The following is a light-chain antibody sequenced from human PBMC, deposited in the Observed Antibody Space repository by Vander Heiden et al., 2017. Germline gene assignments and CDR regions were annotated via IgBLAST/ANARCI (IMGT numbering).Light chain of an antibody. CDR1: TSNIGARSD. V-gene: IGLV1-40*01. Sequence: QSVLTQPPSVSGATGQRVTISCTGSTSNIGARSDVHSHQQLPGPAPKLLIYSNNNRPSGVPDRFSGSKSGTSASLAITGLQAEDEADYYCQSYDDSLSGSLFGGGTKL. CDR2: SNN. CDR3: QSYDDSLSGSL. J-gene: IGLJ3*02.